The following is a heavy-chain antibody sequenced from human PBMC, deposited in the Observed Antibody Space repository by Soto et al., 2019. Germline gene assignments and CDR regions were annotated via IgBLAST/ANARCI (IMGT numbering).Heavy chain of an antibody. V-gene: IGHV1-3*01. CDR2: INAGNGNT. Sequence: QVHLVQSGAEVKKPGASMKVSCKASGYTFSNYAMHWVRQAPGQRLEWMGWINAGNGNTKYSQKFQDRVTITRDTSASTAYMELSSLRSEDTAVYYCAKGGNIAVVVDDYGMDVWGQGTTVTVSS. D-gene: IGHD2-15*01. J-gene: IGHJ6*02. CDR1: GYTFSNYA. CDR3: AKGGNIAVVVDDYGMDV.